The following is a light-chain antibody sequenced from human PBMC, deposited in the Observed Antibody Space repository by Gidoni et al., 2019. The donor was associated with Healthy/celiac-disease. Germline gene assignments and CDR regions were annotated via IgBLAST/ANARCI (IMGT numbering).Light chain of an antibody. CDR3: SSYTSSSTFV. J-gene: IGLJ2*01. V-gene: IGLV2-14*01. CDR1: SSDVGGYNY. CDR2: EVS. Sequence: QSALTQPASVSGSPGQSITISCTGTSSDVGGYNYVSWYQQHPGKAPKLMIYEVSNRPSGVSNRFSGSKSGNTASLTISGLQAEDEADCYCSSYTSSSTFVFGGGTKLTVL.